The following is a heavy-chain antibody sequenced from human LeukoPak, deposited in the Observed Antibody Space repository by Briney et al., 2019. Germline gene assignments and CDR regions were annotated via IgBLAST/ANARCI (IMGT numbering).Heavy chain of an antibody. J-gene: IGHJ4*02. CDR2: ISPYNGNT. D-gene: IGHD3-22*01. V-gene: IGHV1-18*01. CDR1: GYTFTSCG. CDR3: ARDNYYYDMYYFDY. Sequence: ASVKVSCKASGYTFTSCGISWVRQAPGQGLEWMGWISPYNGNTNYAQRLQGRVTLTTDTSTTTAYMELRSLRSDDTAFYYCARDNYYYDMYYFDYWGQGTLVTVSS.